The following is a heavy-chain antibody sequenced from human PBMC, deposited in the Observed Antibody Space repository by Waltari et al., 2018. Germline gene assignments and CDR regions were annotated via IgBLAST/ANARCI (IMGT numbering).Heavy chain of an antibody. CDR2: GDPEDGET. Sequence: EVQLVQSGAEVKKPGATVKISCKASGYTFTDYYMPWGQQAPGKGLEWMGRGDPEDGETIYAEKFQGRVTITADTSTDTAYMELSSLRSEDTAVYYCAPRWYSSGLRPWGQGTLVTVSS. J-gene: IGHJ5*02. CDR1: GYTFTDYY. D-gene: IGHD6-19*01. CDR3: APRWYSSGLRP. V-gene: IGHV1-69-2*01.